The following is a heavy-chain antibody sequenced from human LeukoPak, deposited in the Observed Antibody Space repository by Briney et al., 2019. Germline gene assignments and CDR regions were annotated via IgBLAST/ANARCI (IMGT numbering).Heavy chain of an antibody. V-gene: IGHV4-4*02. CDR3: ARLATPLSWFDP. CDR2: IYHSGST. D-gene: IGHD2-15*01. J-gene: IGHJ5*02. Sequence: PSGTLSLTCAVSGGSISSSNWWSWVRQPPEKGLEWIGEIYHSGSTNYNPSLKSRVTISVDKSKNQFSLKLRSMTAADTAVYFCARLATPLSWFDPWGQGTLVTVSS. CDR1: GGSISSSNW.